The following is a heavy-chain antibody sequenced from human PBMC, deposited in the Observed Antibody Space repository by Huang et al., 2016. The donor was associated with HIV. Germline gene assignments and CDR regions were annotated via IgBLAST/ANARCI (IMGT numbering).Heavy chain of an antibody. CDR1: GFSFTSYE. CDR3: LPAGHVSHYYYMDV. Sequence: QGQLVESGGGVVQPGRSLRLSCAASGFSFTSYEMQWVRQVPGKGLYWVSCVSNDGNEKYYADSVKGRFTISRDNFKNTLYLQMNSLRTGDTAVYFCLPAGHVSHYYYMDVWGKGTTVIVSS. CDR2: VSNDGNEK. J-gene: IGHJ6*03. V-gene: IGHV3-30*03.